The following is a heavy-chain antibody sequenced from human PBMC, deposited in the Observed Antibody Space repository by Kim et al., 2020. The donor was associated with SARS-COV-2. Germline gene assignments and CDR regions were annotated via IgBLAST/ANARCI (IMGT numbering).Heavy chain of an antibody. V-gene: IGHV3-23*01. CDR1: GFTFSSYA. CDR2: ISGSGGST. Sequence: GGSLRLSCAASGFTFSSYAMSWVRQAPGKGLEWVSAISGSGGSTYYADSVKGRFTISRDNSKNTLYLQMNSLRADDTAVYYCAKDLCIAAAGKRGYCYYYGMDVWGQGTTVTVSS. D-gene: IGHD6-13*01. CDR3: AKDLCIAAAGKRGYCYYYGMDV. J-gene: IGHJ6*02.